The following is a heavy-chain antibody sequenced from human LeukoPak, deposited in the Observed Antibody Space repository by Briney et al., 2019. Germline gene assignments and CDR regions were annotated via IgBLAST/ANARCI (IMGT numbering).Heavy chain of an antibody. V-gene: IGHV3-23*01. CDR1: GFTFRTYA. J-gene: IGHJ4*02. CDR3: ARGLVYYFDY. D-gene: IGHD3-9*01. CDR2: IGPSGRST. Sequence: GGSLRLSCAASGFTFRTYAMTWVRQAPGKGLEWVSAIGPSGRSTYYADSVRGRFTISRDNSKNTLYLQMNSLRAEDTAVYYCARGLVYYFDYWGQGTLVTVSS.